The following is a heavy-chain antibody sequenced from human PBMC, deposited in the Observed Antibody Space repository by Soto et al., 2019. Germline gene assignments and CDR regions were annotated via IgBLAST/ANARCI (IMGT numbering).Heavy chain of an antibody. Sequence: ASVKVSCKASGYTFTSYYMHWVRQAPGQGLEWMGIINPSGGSTSYAQKFQGRVTMTRDTSTSTVYMELSSLRSEDTAVYYCARDPWNYDFWSGYSPHWFDPWGQGTLVTVSS. D-gene: IGHD3-3*01. V-gene: IGHV1-46*03. CDR3: ARDPWNYDFWSGYSPHWFDP. CDR2: INPSGGST. J-gene: IGHJ5*02. CDR1: GYTFTSYY.